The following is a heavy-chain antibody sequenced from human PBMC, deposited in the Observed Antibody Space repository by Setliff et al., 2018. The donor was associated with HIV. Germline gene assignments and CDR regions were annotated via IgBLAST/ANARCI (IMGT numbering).Heavy chain of an antibody. D-gene: IGHD6-19*01. CDR2: INPNTGGT. J-gene: IGHJ4*02. CDR3: ARVPLSGWLYFDY. Sequence: ASVKVSCKSSGYTFTGHYIHWVRQAPGQGLEWIGWINPNTGGTNYAQKFQGRVTMTRDTSISTAYMELRSLRSDDTAVYYCARVPLSGWLYFDYWGQGTLVTVSS. V-gene: IGHV1-2*02. CDR1: GYTFTGHY.